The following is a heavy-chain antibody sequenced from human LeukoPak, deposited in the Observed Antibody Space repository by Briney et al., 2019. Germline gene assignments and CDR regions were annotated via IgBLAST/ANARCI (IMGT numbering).Heavy chain of an antibody. CDR1: GGSVSSGSYY. CDR2: IYYSGST. CDR3: ARNNYYGSGSYYNYYYYGMDV. Sequence: SETLSLTCTVSGGSVSSGSYYWSWIRQPPGKGLEWIGYIYYSGSTNYNPSLKSRVTISVDTSKNQFSLKLSSVTAADTAVYYCARNNYYGSGSYYNYYYYGMDVWGQGTTVTVSS. V-gene: IGHV4-61*01. D-gene: IGHD3-10*01. J-gene: IGHJ6*02.